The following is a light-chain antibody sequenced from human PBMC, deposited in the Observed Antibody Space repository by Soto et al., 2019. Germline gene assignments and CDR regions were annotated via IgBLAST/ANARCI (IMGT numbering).Light chain of an antibody. J-gene: IGKJ1*01. CDR1: QSVSNKY. V-gene: IGKV3-20*01. CDR3: QQYNDWTWT. Sequence: EIVLTQSPGTLSLSPGERATLSCRASQSVSNKYLAWYQQKPGQAPRLLIYGASNRATGIPDRFSGSGSGTDGTLTISRLEPEDCAVYYCQQYNDWTWTFGQGTKVDIK. CDR2: GAS.